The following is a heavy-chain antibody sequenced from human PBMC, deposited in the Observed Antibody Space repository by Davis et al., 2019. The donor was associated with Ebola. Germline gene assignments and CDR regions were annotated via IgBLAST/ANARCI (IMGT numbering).Heavy chain of an antibody. CDR1: GFTFSSYW. V-gene: IGHV3-74*01. J-gene: IGHJ4*02. CDR3: ARGATVVKALEY. Sequence: PGGSLRLSCVASGFTFSSYWMHWVRQAPGKGLVWVSRINSDGSSTSYADSVKGRFTISRDNAKNTLYLQMNSLRAEDTAVYYCARGATVVKALEYWGQGTLVTVSS. CDR2: INSDGSST. D-gene: IGHD4-23*01.